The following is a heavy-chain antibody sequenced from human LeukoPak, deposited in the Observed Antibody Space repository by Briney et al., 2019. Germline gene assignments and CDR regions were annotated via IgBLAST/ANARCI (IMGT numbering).Heavy chain of an antibody. Sequence: PGGSLRLSCAASGFTFSSYGMHWVRQAPGKGLEWVAFIRYDGSNKYYADSVKGRFTISRDNSKNTLYLQMNSLRAEDTAVYYCAKDTDYYYYYMDVWGKETTVTVSS. V-gene: IGHV3-30*02. J-gene: IGHJ6*03. CDR2: IRYDGSNK. CDR3: AKDTDYYYYYMDV. CDR1: GFTFSSYG.